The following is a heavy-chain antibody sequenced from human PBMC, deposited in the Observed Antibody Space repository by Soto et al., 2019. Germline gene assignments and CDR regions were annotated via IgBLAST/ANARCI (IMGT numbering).Heavy chain of an antibody. CDR3: AREHYDFWSGPPWAPVSYYYGMDV. CDR2: ISSSSSTI. J-gene: IGHJ6*02. Sequence: GGSLRLSCAASGFTFSSYSMNWVRQAPGKGLEWVSYISSSSSTIYYADSVKGRFTISRDNAKNSLYLQMNSLRDEDTAVYYCAREHYDFWSGPPWAPVSYYYGMDVWGQGTTVTVSS. CDR1: GFTFSSYS. V-gene: IGHV3-48*02. D-gene: IGHD3-3*01.